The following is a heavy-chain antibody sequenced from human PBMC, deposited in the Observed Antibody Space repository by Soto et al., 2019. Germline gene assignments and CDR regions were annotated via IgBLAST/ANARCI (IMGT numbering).Heavy chain of an antibody. V-gene: IGHV4-38-2*02. J-gene: IGHJ5*02. CDR3: AREGVVVVPAALYWFDP. CDR1: GYSISSGYY. D-gene: IGHD2-2*01. CDR2: IYHSGST. Sequence: SETLSLTCAVSGYSISSGYYWGWIRQPPGKGLEWIGSIYHSGSTYYNPSLKSRVTISVDTSKNQFSLKLSSVTAADTAVYYCAREGVVVVPAALYWFDPWGQGTLVTVSS.